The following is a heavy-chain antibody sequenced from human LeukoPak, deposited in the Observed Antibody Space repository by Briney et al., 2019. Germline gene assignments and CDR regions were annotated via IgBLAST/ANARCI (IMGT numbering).Heavy chain of an antibody. CDR1: GGSISSSSYY. CDR3: ARQSPRTTVTTH. J-gene: IGHJ4*02. CDR2: IYYSVST. D-gene: IGHD4-17*01. Sequence: SETLSLTCTVSGGSISSSSYYWGWIRQPPGKGLEWIGSIYYSVSTYYNPSLKSRVTISVDTSKNQFSLKLSSVTAADTAVYYCARQSPRTTVTTHWGQGTLVTVSS. V-gene: IGHV4-39*01.